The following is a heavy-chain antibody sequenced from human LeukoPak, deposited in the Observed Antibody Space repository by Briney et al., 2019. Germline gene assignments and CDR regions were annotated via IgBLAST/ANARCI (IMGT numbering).Heavy chain of an antibody. CDR1: GYTFTSYG. D-gene: IGHD6-19*01. CDR2: ISVYNGNT. CDR3: ARGGSSGWYYVDY. V-gene: IGHV1-18*01. J-gene: IGHJ4*02. Sequence: ASVKVSFKASGYTFTSYGVSWVRQAPGQGLEWMGWISVYNGNTDYAQNLQGRVTLTTDTSTSTAYMELRSLRSDDTAVYYCARGGSSGWYYVDYWGQGTLVTVSS.